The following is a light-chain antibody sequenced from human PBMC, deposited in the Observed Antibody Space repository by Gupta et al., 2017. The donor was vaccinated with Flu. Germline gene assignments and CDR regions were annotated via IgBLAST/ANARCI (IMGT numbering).Light chain of an antibody. Sequence: DIQLTQSPSFLSASVGDRVTITCRASQGISSYLAWYQQKPGKAPKLLIYGASTLQSGVPSRFSGSGSGTEFTLTISSLKPEDFATYSCQHLKSDPPPFGGGTKVEIK. CDR1: QGISSY. CDR2: GAS. V-gene: IGKV1-9*01. CDR3: QHLKSDPPP. J-gene: IGKJ4*01.